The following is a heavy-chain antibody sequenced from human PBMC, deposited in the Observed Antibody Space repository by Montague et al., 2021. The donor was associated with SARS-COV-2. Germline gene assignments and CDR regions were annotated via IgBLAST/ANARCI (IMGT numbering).Heavy chain of an antibody. CDR2: IYGDDDN. Sequence: PALVNPTQTLTLTCTFSGFSLSTSEVGVGWIRQPPGKAPEFLALIYGDDDNRYKPSLKSRLTITKVTSKNQVVLTMTNVDPVDTATYYCAHFGILRYFDPWGQGTLVTVSS. V-gene: IGHV2-5*02. D-gene: IGHD3-9*01. CDR1: GFSLSTSEVG. CDR3: AHFGILRYFDP. J-gene: IGHJ5*02.